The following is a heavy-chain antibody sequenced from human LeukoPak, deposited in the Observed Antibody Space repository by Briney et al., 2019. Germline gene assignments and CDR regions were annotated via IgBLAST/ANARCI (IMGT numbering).Heavy chain of an antibody. CDR2: ISAYNGDT. CDR1: VYTFSNYG. Sequence: ASVTVSFKTSVYTFSNYGISWVRQAPGQGREWVGWISAYNGDTNYAQKLQRTLTMTTATSTTTAYMELRSLRSDDTAVYYCARNPPFSYDRNVGDKAFDIWGQGTMVTVSS. CDR3: ARNPPFSYDRNVGDKAFDI. V-gene: IGHV1-18*01. J-gene: IGHJ3*02. D-gene: IGHD3-22*01.